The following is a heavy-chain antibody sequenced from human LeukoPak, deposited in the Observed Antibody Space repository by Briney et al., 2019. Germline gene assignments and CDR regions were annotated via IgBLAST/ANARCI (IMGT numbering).Heavy chain of an antibody. D-gene: IGHD6-13*01. CDR3: AKDSSSSNYYYGLDV. Sequence: GGSLRLSCAASGFTFSSYTMSWVRQAPGKGLEWVSAISGSGGRTYYADSVKGRFTISRDNSKNTLYVQMNSLRGDDTGMYFCAKDSSSSNYYYGLDVWGQGTTVTVSS. J-gene: IGHJ6*02. CDR1: GFTFSSYT. V-gene: IGHV3-23*01. CDR2: ISGSGGRT.